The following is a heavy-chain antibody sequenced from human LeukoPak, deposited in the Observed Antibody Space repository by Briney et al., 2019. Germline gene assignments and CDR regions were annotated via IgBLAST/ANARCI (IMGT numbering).Heavy chain of an antibody. CDR3: ARGPSYYYDSGGYYMS. D-gene: IGHD3-22*01. CDR1: GFTVSSNY. CDR2: IYSGGST. J-gene: IGHJ5*02. V-gene: IGHV3-53*01. Sequence: PGGSLRLSCAASGFTVSSNYMSWVRQAPGKGLEWVSVIYSGGSTYYADSVKGRFTISRDNSKNTLYLQMNSLRAEDTAVYYCARGPSYYYDSGGYYMSWGQGTLVTVSS.